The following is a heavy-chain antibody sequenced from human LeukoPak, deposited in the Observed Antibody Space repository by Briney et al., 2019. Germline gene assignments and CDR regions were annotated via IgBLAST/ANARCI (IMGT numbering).Heavy chain of an antibody. CDR1: GGTLSSYA. V-gene: IGHV1-69*13. CDR2: IIPIFGTA. CDR3: ARGLYYDFWSGQRYYGMDV. J-gene: IGHJ6*02. D-gene: IGHD3-3*01. Sequence: EASVKVSCKASGGTLSSYAISWVRQAPGQGLEWMGGIIPIFGTANYAQKFQGRVTITADESTSTAYMELSSLRSEDTAVYYCARGLYYDFWSGQRYYGMDVWGQGTTVTVSS.